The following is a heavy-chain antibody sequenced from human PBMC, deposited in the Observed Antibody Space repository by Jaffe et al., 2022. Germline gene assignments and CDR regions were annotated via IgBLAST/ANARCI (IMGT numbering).Heavy chain of an antibody. J-gene: IGHJ4*02. V-gene: IGHV5-51*01. CDR1: GYSFTSYW. Sequence: EVQLVQSGAEVKKPGESLKISCKGSGYSFTSYWIGWVRQMPGKGLEWMGIIYPGDSDTRYSPSFQGQVTISADKSISTAYLQWSSLKASDTAMYYCVRHTTSLFQIAAAGYYFDYWGQGTLVTVSS. D-gene: IGHD6-13*01. CDR3: VRHTTSLFQIAAAGYYFDY. CDR2: IYPGDSDT.